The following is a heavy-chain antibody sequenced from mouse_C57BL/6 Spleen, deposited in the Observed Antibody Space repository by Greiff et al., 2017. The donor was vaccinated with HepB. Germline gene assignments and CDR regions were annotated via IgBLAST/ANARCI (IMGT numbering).Heavy chain of an antibody. CDR1: GFTFSSYA. V-gene: IGHV5-9-1*02. D-gene: IGHD4-1*01. Sequence: EVNVVESGEGLVKPGGSLKLSCAASGFTFSSYAMSWVRQTPEKRLEWVAYISSGGDYIYYADTVKGRFTISRDNARNTLYLQMSSLKSEDTAMYYCTRAPLGAYYFDYWGQGTTLTVSS. J-gene: IGHJ2*01. CDR2: ISSGGDYI. CDR3: TRAPLGAYYFDY.